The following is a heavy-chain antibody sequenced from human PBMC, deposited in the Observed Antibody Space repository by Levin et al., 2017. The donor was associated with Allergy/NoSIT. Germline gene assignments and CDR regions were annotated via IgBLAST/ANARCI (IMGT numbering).Heavy chain of an antibody. Sequence: SCAASGFTFSSYAMHWVRQAPGKGLEWVAVISYDGSNKYYADSVKGRFTISRDNSKNTLYLQMNSLRAEDTAVYYCARDEGGGGDLNFDYWGQGTLVTVSS. CDR3: ARDEGGGGDLNFDY. D-gene: IGHD2-21*02. CDR1: GFTFSSYA. V-gene: IGHV3-30-3*01. J-gene: IGHJ4*02. CDR2: ISYDGSNK.